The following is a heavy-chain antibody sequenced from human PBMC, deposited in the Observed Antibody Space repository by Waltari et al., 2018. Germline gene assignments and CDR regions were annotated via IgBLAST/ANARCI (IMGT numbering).Heavy chain of an antibody. Sequence: EVQLVETGGGLIQPGGSLRLSCAASGFIVSANHMNWVRQAPGKGLEWVSVFYSDGRTLYADSVKGRFSMSRDNSKNTLYLQMSSLRAEDTAVYYCARDVGGDGYSLCDYWGQGTLVTVSS. D-gene: IGHD4-4*01. J-gene: IGHJ4*02. CDR2: FYSDGRT. CDR1: GFIVSANH. CDR3: ARDVGGDGYSLCDY. V-gene: IGHV3-53*02.